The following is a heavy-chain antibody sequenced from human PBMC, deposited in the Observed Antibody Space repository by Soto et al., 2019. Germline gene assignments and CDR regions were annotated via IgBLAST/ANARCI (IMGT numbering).Heavy chain of an antibody. V-gene: IGHV5-51*01. CDR3: ARPLVAGTGYYYGMDV. CDR1: GYSFTSYW. CDR2: IYPGDSDT. Sequence: LGESLKISCKGSGYSFTSYWIGWVRQMPGKGLEWMGIIYPGDSDTRYSPSFQGQVTISADKSISTAYLQWSSLKASDTAMYYCARPLVAGTGYYYGMDVWGQGTTVTVS. D-gene: IGHD6-19*01. J-gene: IGHJ6*02.